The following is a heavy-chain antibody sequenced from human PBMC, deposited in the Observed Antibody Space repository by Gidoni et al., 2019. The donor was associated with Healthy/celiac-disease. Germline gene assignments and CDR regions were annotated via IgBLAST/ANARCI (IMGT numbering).Heavy chain of an antibody. CDR1: GFTFSGSG. CDR2: IWYDGSNK. CDR3: ARGYYYDSSGYSGNAFDI. V-gene: IGHV3-33*01. Sequence: QVQLVESGGGVVQPGRSLRLSCAASGFTFSGSGMHWVRQAPGKGLEWVAVIWYDGSNKYYADSVKGRFTISRDNSKNTLYLQMNSLRAEDTAVYYCARGYYYDSSGYSGNAFDIWGQGTMVTVSS. J-gene: IGHJ3*02. D-gene: IGHD3-22*01.